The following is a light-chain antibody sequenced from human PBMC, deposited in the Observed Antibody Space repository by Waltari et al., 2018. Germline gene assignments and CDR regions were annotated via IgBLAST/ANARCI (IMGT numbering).Light chain of an antibody. CDR2: GAS. V-gene: IGKV3-20*01. CDR1: QTVRTTY. J-gene: IGKJ4*01. Sequence: EIVLTQSPGTLSLSPGERATLSCRASQTVRTTYLACYQQKPGQAPTLLIYGASRRATGIPDRVSGSGSGTDFSLTISSLEPEDFAVYYCQQYDISPLTFGGGTKVEIK. CDR3: QQYDISPLT.